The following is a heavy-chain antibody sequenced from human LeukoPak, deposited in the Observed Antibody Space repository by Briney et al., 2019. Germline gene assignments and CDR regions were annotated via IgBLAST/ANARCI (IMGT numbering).Heavy chain of an antibody. D-gene: IGHD6-6*01. CDR1: GGSISSGYYY. CDR3: ARGTWSSSIDY. CDR2: IYYGGT. J-gene: IGHJ4*02. V-gene: IGHV4-30-4*01. Sequence: SETLSLTCTVSGGSISSGYYYWSWIRQPPGKGLEYIGYIYYGGTYYNPSLKSRVTISVDTSKNQFSLKLSSVTAADTAVYYCARGTWSSSIDYWGQGTLVAVSS.